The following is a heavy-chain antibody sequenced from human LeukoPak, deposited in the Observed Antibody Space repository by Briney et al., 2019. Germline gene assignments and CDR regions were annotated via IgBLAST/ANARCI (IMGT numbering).Heavy chain of an antibody. CDR2: IYYSGST. V-gene: IGHV4-59*01. CDR3: ATYSSSWPYYFDY. CDR1: GGSISSYY. Sequence: KPSETLSLTCTVSGGSISSYYWSWIRQPPGKGLEWIGNIYYSGSTNYNPSLKSRVTISLDTSNNQFSLKVSSVAAADTAVYYCATYSSSWPYYFDYWGQGALVTVSS. J-gene: IGHJ4*02. D-gene: IGHD6-13*01.